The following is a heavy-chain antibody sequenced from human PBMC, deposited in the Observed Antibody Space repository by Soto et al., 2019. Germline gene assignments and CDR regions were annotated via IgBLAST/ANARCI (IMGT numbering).Heavy chain of an antibody. CDR2: LIPMFDIA. CDR3: ASTGEAPEVDGSGRGDAFDI. Sequence: QVQLVQSGAEVKMPGSSVKVSCKASGGTFTSYTVYWVRQAPGQGLEWVGGLIPMFDIANYAQKYQGRVTITVDKSTSTGYMELNSLTYEDTAVYYCASTGEAPEVDGSGRGDAFDIWGPGTKVTVSS. CDR1: GGTFTSYT. V-gene: IGHV1-69*17. J-gene: IGHJ3*02. D-gene: IGHD1-26*01.